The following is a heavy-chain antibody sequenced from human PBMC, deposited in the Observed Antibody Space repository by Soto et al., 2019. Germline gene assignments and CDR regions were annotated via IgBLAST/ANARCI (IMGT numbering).Heavy chain of an antibody. V-gene: IGHV4-59*01. Sequence: PSETLSLTCTVSGGSISSYYWSWIRQPPGKGLEWIGYIYYSGSTNYNPSLKSRVTISVDTSKNQFSLKLSSVTAADTAVYYCARVGGYYDYVWGLDYWGQGTLDTVSS. D-gene: IGHD3-16*01. CDR3: ARVGGYYDYVWGLDY. CDR1: GGSISSYY. CDR2: IYYSGST. J-gene: IGHJ4*02.